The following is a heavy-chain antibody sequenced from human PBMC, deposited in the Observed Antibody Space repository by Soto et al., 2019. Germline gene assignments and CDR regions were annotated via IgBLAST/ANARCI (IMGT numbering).Heavy chain of an antibody. Sequence: PGESLKISCKGSGYGFTSYWISWVRQMPGKGLEWMGRIDPSDSYTNYSPSFQGHVTISADKSISTAYLQWSSLKASDTAMYYCARSGVVVPAAIKEGYGMDVWGQGTTVTVSS. CDR1: GYGFTSYW. J-gene: IGHJ6*02. CDR3: ARSGVVVPAAIKEGYGMDV. CDR2: IDPSDSYT. D-gene: IGHD2-2*01. V-gene: IGHV5-10-1*01.